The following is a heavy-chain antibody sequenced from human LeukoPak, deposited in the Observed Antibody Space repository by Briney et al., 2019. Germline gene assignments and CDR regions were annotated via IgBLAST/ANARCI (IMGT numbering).Heavy chain of an antibody. J-gene: IGHJ4*02. CDR3: ATLVAPLSGYFDY. D-gene: IGHD5-12*01. V-gene: IGHV3-30*03. CDR1: GFTFSSYG. Sequence: GGSLRLSCAASGFTFSSYGMHWVRQAPGKGLEWVAVISYDGSNKYYADSVKGRFTISRDNSKNPLYLQMNSLRAEDTAVYYCATLVAPLSGYFDYWGQGTLVTVSS. CDR2: ISYDGSNK.